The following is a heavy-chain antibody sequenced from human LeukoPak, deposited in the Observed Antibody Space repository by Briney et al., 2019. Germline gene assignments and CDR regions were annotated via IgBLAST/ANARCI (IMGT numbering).Heavy chain of an antibody. D-gene: IGHD6-13*01. CDR3: AESGTYSGSWFNWFDP. CDR2: INHSGST. J-gene: IGHJ5*02. Sequence: SETLSLTCAVYGGSFSGYYRSWIRQPPGKGLEWIGEINHSGSTNYNPSLKSRVTISVDTSKNQFSLKLSSVTAADTAVYYCAESGTYSGSWFNWFDPWGQGTLVTVSS. CDR1: GGSFSGYY. V-gene: IGHV4-34*01.